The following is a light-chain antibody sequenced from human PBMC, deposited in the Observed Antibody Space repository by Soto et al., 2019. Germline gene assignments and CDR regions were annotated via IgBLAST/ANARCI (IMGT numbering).Light chain of an antibody. J-gene: IGKJ3*01. V-gene: IGKV1-33*01. CDR3: QQYDNLFT. Sequence: DLQMTQSPSSLSASVGDRVTITCQASQDIANYLNWYQQKPGKAPKLLIYDASNLKTGVPSRFSGSVSGTDFTFTISSLQPEDIATYYCQQYDNLFTFGPGTKVNIK. CDR1: QDIANY. CDR2: DAS.